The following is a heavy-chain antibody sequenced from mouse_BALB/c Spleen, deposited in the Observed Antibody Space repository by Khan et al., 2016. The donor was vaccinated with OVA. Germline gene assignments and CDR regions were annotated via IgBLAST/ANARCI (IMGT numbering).Heavy chain of an antibody. J-gene: IGHJ2*01. CDR1: GYTFTSYV. CDR2: IYPFNDDT. CDR3: ARNYRYDVYFDY. D-gene: IGHD2-14*01. Sequence: VQLQQPGPELVKPGASVKMSCKASGYTFTSYVIHWMKQKPGQGLEWIGYIYPFNDDTKYNEKFKGKATLTSDKSSSTAYMELSSLTSEDSAVYYCARNYRYDVYFDYWGQGTTLTVSS. V-gene: IGHV1S136*01.